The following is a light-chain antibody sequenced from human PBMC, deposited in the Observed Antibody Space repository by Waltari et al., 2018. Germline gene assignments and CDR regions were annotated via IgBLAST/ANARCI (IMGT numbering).Light chain of an antibody. CDR3: NSYSSTTTLV. CDR2: DVS. J-gene: IGLJ2*01. Sequence: QSALTQPASVSGSPGQSITISCTGTSNYVGGYDYVSWYQQHPDKAPKLVIFDVSNRPSGVSRRFSASKSGNTASLTISGLQAEDEAVYYCNSYSSTTTLVFGGGTKVTVL. CDR1: SNYVGGYDY. V-gene: IGLV2-14*03.